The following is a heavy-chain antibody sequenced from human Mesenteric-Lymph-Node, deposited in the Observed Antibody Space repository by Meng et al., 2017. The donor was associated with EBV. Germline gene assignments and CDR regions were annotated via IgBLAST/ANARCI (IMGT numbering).Heavy chain of an antibody. CDR1: VFTFSDDY. CDR3: ARGQSGMIVPFDY. CDR2: ISSSGTTI. Sequence: VSVAGCVKPVGPLPLSLAYSVFTFSDDYMAWILQPPGKGLEWVSYISSSGTTIYYSASVKGRFTISRDNAKNSLYLQMNSLRAEDTAVYYCARGQSGMIVPFDYWGQGTLVTVSS. D-gene: IGHD3-22*01. V-gene: IGHV3-11*01. J-gene: IGHJ4*02.